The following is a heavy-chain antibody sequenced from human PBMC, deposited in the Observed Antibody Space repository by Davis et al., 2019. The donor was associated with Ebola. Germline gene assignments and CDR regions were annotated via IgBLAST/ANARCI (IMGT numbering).Heavy chain of an antibody. Sequence: GESLKISCAASGFTFSDYYMSWVRQAPGKGLEWVSSISSSSSYIYYADSVKGRFTISRDNSKNTLYLQMNSLRAEDTAVYYCAKDYSDFLYYYGMDVWGQGTTVTVSS. CDR3: AKDYSDFLYYYGMDV. J-gene: IGHJ6*02. CDR2: ISSSSSYI. V-gene: IGHV3-21*01. D-gene: IGHD3-9*01. CDR1: GFTFSDYY.